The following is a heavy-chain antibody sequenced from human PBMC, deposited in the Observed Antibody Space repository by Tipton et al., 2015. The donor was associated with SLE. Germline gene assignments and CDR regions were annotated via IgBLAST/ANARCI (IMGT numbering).Heavy chain of an antibody. CDR1: GFTFSSYT. CDR3: ARLGHFHWNDIHFRVLRGRIDS. Sequence: LRLSCAASGFTFSSYTMHWIRQSPGKGLEWIGEIDHGGSTNYRPSLESRVTISLDPSKNQFSLTLSSVTAADTAVYYCARLGHFHWNDIHFRVLRGRIDSWGQGTLVTVSP. D-gene: IGHD1-1*01. V-gene: IGHV4-34*01. CDR2: IDHGGST. J-gene: IGHJ4*02.